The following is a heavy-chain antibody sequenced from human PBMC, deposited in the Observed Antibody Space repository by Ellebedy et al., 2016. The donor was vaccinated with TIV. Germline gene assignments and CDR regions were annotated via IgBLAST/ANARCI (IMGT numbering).Heavy chain of an antibody. CDR3: VRDLDWAFDI. V-gene: IGHV3-48*02. CDR2: IPRDGDPM. D-gene: IGHD3-9*01. CDR1: GFPFSSFR. Sequence: GESLKISRAASGFPFSSFRMNWVRPAPGKGLEWVSYIPRDGDPMSYADSVKGRFTISRDNAKNSLSLQMNSLRDADTAVYYCVRDLDWAFDIWGQGTVVTVSS. J-gene: IGHJ3*02.